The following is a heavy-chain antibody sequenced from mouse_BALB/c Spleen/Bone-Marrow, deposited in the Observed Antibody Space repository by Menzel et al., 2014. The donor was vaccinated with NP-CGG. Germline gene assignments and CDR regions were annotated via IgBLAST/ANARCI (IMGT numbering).Heavy chain of an antibody. CDR3: TRVYGWYFDV. Sequence: EVKLMESGGGLVQPGGSLKLSCVASGFTFSSYGMSWVRQTPGKRLELVGTINNNGGSTYYPDSVKGQFTISRDNAKNALYLQMSLLKSEDTVMYCCTRVYGWYFDVWGAGTTVTVSS. J-gene: IGHJ1*01. D-gene: IGHD1-1*01. V-gene: IGHV5-6-3*01. CDR1: GFTFSSYG. CDR2: INNNGGST.